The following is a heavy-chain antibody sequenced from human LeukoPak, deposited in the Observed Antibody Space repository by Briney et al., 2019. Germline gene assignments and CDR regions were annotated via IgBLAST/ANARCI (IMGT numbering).Heavy chain of an antibody. V-gene: IGHV4-59*08. CDR2: IYYSGST. J-gene: IGHJ4*02. Sequence: SETLSLTCTVSGGSIASNYWTWIRQPPGKGLEWIGYIYYSGSTNYNPSLKSRVTISVDTSKNQFSLKLSSVTAADTAVYYCARAYSSGWYERRYYFDYWGQGTLVTVSS. D-gene: IGHD6-19*01. CDR1: GGSIASNY. CDR3: ARAYSSGWYERRYYFDY.